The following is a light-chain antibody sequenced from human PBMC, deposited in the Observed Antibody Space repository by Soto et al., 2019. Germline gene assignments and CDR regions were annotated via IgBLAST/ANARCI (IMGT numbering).Light chain of an antibody. J-gene: IGKJ1*01. V-gene: IGKV3-15*01. Sequence: IVMTQSPATLSVSPGERATLSCRAGQTIYSNVAWYRQRPGQAPRLLIYRASTRATGVPARFSGSGSGTEFTLTISSLQSEDFALYYCQQYQNLWTFGQGTKVDI. CDR2: RAS. CDR1: QTIYSN. CDR3: QQYQNLWT.